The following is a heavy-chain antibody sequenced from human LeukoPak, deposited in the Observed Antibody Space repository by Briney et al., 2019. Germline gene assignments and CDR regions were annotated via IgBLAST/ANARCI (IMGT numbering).Heavy chain of an antibody. CDR3: ARGLVGDSGSYF. V-gene: IGHV1-69*05. CDR1: GGTFSSYA. D-gene: IGHD1-26*01. J-gene: IGHJ4*02. CDR2: IIPIFGTA. Sequence: GASVKVSCKASGGTFSSYAISWVRQAPGQGLGWMGGIIPIFGTANYAQKFQGRVTITTDESTSTAYMELSSLRSEDTAVYYCARGLVGDSGSYFWGQGTLVTVSS.